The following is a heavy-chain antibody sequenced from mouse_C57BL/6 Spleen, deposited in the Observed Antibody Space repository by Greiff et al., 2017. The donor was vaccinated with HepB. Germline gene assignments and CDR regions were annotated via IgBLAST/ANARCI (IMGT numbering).Heavy chain of an antibody. Sequence: VQLQQSGAELVRPGASVTLSCKASGYTFTDYEMHWVKQTPVHGLEWIGAIDPETGGTAYNQKFQGKAILTADKSSSTAYMELRSLTSEDSAVYYCTRSAMVTYYYAMDDWGQGTSVTVSS. CDR3: TRSAMVTYYYAMDD. V-gene: IGHV1-15*01. CDR2: IDPETGGT. J-gene: IGHJ4*01. CDR1: GYTFTDYE. D-gene: IGHD2-2*01.